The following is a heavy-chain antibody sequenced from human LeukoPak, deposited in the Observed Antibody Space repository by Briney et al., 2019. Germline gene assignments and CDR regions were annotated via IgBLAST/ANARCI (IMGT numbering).Heavy chain of an antibody. J-gene: IGHJ4*02. V-gene: IGHV3-23*01. CDR2: ISGSGGST. CDR1: GFTFSSYA. CDR3: AKSLEVAVAGTDY. Sequence: GGSLRLSCAASGFTFSSYALSWVRQATGKGLEWVSAISGSGGSTYYADSVKGRFTISRDNSKNTLYLQMNSLRAEDTAVYYCAKSLEVAVAGTDYWGQGTLVTVSS. D-gene: IGHD6-19*01.